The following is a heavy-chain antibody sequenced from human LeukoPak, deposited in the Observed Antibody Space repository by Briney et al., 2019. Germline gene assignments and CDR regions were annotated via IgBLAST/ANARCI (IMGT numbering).Heavy chain of an antibody. J-gene: IGHJ4*02. CDR3: AAQVVVPAASRGGFDY. Sequence: SETLSLTCTVSGGSISSYYWSWIRQPAGKGLEWIGRIYTSGSTNYNPSLKSRVTMSVDTSKNQFSLKLSPVTAADTAVYYCAAQVVVPAASRGGFDYWGQGSLVTVSS. D-gene: IGHD2-2*01. CDR1: GGSISSYY. CDR2: IYTSGST. V-gene: IGHV4-4*07.